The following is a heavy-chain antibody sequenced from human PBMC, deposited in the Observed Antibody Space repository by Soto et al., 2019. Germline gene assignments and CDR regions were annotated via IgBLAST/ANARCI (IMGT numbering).Heavy chain of an antibody. D-gene: IGHD3-10*01. Sequence: PSETLSLTCTVSGGSISSGGYYWSWIRQHPGKGLEWIGYIYYSGSTYYNPSLKSRVTISVDTSKNQFSLKLSSVTAADTAVYYCARNTPYYYGSGSSIDYWGQGTLVTV. CDR3: ARNTPYYYGSGSSIDY. CDR1: GGSISSGGYY. J-gene: IGHJ4*02. V-gene: IGHV4-31*03. CDR2: IYYSGST.